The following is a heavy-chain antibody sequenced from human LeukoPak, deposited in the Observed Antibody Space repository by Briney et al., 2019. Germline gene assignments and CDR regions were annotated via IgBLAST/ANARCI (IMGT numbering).Heavy chain of an antibody. V-gene: IGHV1-2*02. D-gene: IGHD3-10*01. CDR2: INPNSGGT. J-gene: IGHJ4*02. CDR3: ARGAKLLWFGELSRSIFDY. CDR1: GYTFTGYY. Sequence: ASVKVSCKASGYTFTGYYMHWVRQAPGQGLEWMGWINPNSGGTNYAQKFQGRVTMTRDTPISTAYMELSRLRSDDTAVYYCARGAKLLWFGELSRSIFDYWGQGTLVTVSS.